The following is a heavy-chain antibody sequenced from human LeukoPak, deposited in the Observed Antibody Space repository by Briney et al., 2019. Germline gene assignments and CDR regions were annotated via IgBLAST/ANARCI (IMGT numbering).Heavy chain of an antibody. V-gene: IGHV3-30*04. J-gene: IGHJ4*02. Sequence: GGSLRLSCAASGFTFSSYAMHWVRRAPGKGLEWVAVISYDGSNKYYADSVKGRFTISRDNSKNTLYLQMNSLRAEDAAVYYCAKAPVTSCRGAFCYPFDYWGQGTLVTVSS. D-gene: IGHD2-15*01. CDR3: AKAPVTSCRGAFCYPFDY. CDR2: ISYDGSNK. CDR1: GFTFSSYA.